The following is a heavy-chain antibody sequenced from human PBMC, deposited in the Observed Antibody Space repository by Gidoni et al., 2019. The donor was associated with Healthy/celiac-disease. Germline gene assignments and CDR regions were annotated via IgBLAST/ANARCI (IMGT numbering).Heavy chain of an antibody. CDR1: GYTFTGYY. J-gene: IGHJ6*02. V-gene: IGHV1-2*02. Sequence: QVQLVHSAAEVKQPGAPVTVCCKASGYTFTGYYVHWVPQAAGPGLEWMGWLNPNSGGTNYAQKVQGRGTMTRETSISTAYMGLSRLRFDDTAVFYCAGDPFRSAMTTGTTGRVMDVWGQGTTVTVSS. CDR2: LNPNSGGT. D-gene: IGHD4-17*01. CDR3: AGDPFRSAMTTGTTGRVMDV.